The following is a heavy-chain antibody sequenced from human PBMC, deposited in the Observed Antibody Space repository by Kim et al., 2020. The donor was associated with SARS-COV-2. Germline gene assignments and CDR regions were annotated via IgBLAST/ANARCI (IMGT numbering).Heavy chain of an antibody. CDR2: VHESGGT. Sequence: SETLSLSCTVSGGSISSNDYYWAWIRQPPGEGLEWIGSVHESGGTYYNPSLQSRVIVSVDTSTNQFSLKLASVAATDTAVYFCARHPVNWSYLSNWGQGTLVTISS. D-gene: IGHD1-7*01. J-gene: IGHJ4*02. V-gene: IGHV4-39*01. CDR3: ARHPVNWSYLSN. CDR1: GGSISSNDYY.